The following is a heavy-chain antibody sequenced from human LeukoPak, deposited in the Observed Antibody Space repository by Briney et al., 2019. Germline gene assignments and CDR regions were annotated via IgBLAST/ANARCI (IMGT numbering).Heavy chain of an antibody. V-gene: IGHV5-51*01. D-gene: IGHD3-10*01. CDR3: ARGTHRDYDYYYFDV. CDR1: GYRFTSYW. Sequence: AEALQIPCKGSGYRFTSYWIGWGRQLPGKGRQWMGTIYPGNSDTRYSPSFQGQLSISADKSISTAYLQWSSLKASDTAMYYCARGTHRDYDYYYFDVWGKGNTVTVSS. CDR2: IYPGNSDT. J-gene: IGHJ6*03.